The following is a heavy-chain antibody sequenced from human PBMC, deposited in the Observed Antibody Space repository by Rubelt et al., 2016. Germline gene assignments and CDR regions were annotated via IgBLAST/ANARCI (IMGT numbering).Heavy chain of an antibody. CDR2: IRSKGYGGTA. Sequence: VRLVESGGDLVKPGGSLRLSCAASGFTFSHYYMSWIRQAPGKGLEWVAFIRSKGYGGTAHYAASVEGRFNISRDDSTGTVYLQMNSLKTEDTAVYYCTRGGGAIGWGQGTLVAVS. CDR1: GFTFSHYY. CDR3: TRGGGAIG. V-gene: IGHV3-49*05. J-gene: IGHJ4*02. D-gene: IGHD2-21*01.